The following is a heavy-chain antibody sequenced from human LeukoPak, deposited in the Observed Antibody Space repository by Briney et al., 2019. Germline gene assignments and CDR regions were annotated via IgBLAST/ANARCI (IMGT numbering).Heavy chain of an antibody. CDR1: GFTFSSYS. V-gene: IGHV3-21*01. D-gene: IGHD5-18*01. J-gene: IGHJ4*02. CDR3: ARVVDTAMVTVDY. CDR2: ISSSSSYI. Sequence: GGSLRLSCKASGFTFSSYSMNWVRQAPGKGLEWVSSISSSSSYIYYADSVKGRFTISRDNAKNSLYLQMNSLRAEDTAVYYCARVVDTAMVTVDYWGQGTLVTVSS.